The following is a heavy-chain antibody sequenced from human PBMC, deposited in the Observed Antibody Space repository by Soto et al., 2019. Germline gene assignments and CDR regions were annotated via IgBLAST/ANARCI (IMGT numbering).Heavy chain of an antibody. CDR1: GFTFSSYA. J-gene: IGHJ6*02. V-gene: IGHV3-23*01. D-gene: IGHD1-7*01. Sequence: GGSLRLSCAASGFTFSSYAMSWVRQAPGKGLEWVSAISGSGGSTYYADSVKGRFTISRDNSKNTLYLQMNSHRAEDTDVYYCAKDRYITGTTGYYGMDVWGQGTTVTVSS. CDR2: ISGSGGST. CDR3: AKDRYITGTTGYYGMDV.